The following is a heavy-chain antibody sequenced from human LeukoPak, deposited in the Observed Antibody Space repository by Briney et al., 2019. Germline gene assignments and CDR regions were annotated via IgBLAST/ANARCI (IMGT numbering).Heavy chain of an antibody. V-gene: IGHV4-34*01. CDR2: INHSGST. Sequence: PWETLSLTCAVYGGSFSGYYWRSIRQPPGKGLEWIGEINHSGSTNYNPSLKSRVTISVDTSKNQFSLKLSSVTAADTAVYYCARGVGRGPGSYGFDYWGQGTLVTVSS. CDR1: GGSFSGYY. J-gene: IGHJ4*02. CDR3: ARGVGRGPGSYGFDY. D-gene: IGHD3-10*01.